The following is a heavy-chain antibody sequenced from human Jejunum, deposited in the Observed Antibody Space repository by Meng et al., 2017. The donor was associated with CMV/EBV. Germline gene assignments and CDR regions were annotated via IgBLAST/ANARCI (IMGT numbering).Heavy chain of an antibody. Sequence: QVHLQESGPGLVKPPQTLSLTCTFSGGSIRTDYDYWNWIRQPAGKGLEWIGLIYPNGRTNYNPSLKSRVTISLDTSKSQFSLKLSSVTAADTAVYYCAKVFDLWGQGSLVTVSS. CDR1: GGSIRTDYDY. CDR3: AKVFDL. CDR2: IYPNGRT. J-gene: IGHJ5*02. V-gene: IGHV4-61*02.